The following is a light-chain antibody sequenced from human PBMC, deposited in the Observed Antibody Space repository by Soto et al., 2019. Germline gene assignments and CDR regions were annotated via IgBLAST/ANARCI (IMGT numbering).Light chain of an antibody. J-gene: IGLJ2*01. V-gene: IGLV2-8*01. Sequence: QSALTQPPSASGSPGQSVTISCIGTSSDVGGYNYVSWYQQHPGKAPKLMIYEVSKRPSRVPDRFSGSKSGNTASLTVSGLQAEDEADYYCSSYAASNNLGVFGGGTKLTVL. CDR2: EVS. CDR1: SSDVGGYNY. CDR3: SSYAASNNLGV.